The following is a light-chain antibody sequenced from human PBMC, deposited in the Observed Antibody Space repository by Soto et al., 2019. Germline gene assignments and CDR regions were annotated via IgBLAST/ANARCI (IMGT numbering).Light chain of an antibody. CDR3: SLYTSRSSWG. V-gene: IGLV2-14*01. CDR1: SSDVGDYNY. J-gene: IGLJ3*02. CDR2: EVS. Sequence: QSALTQPASVSGSPGQSITISCTGTSSDVGDYNYVSWYQQHPGKAPKLMIYEVSNRPSGISDRFSGSKSGNKASLTISGLQAEDEADYYCSLYTSRSSWGLGGGTKLTVL.